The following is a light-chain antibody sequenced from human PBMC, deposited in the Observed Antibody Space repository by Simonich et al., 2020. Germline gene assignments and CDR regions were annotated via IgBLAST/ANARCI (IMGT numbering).Light chain of an antibody. Sequence: NFMLTQPHSVSESPGKTVTISCTRSSGSIASNYVQGYQQRPGSAPTTVIYEDNQRTSGVPDRFSGSSDSSSHSASLTISGLKTEDEADYYCQSYDSSNHVVFGGGTKLTVL. CDR1: SGSIASNY. CDR2: EDN. J-gene: IGLJ2*01. V-gene: IGLV6-57*03. CDR3: QSYDSSNHVV.